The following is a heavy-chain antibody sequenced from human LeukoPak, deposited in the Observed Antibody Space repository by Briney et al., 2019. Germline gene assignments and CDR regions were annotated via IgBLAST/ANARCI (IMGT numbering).Heavy chain of an antibody. D-gene: IGHD3-10*01. CDR2: IYYSGST. Sequence: SETLSLTCTVSGGSISSGGYYWSWIRQHPGKGLEWIGYIYYSGSTYYNPSLKSRVTISVDTSKNQFSLKLSSVTAADTAVYYCARHIWNYYGSGSYYLDYWGQGTLVTVSS. V-gene: IGHV4-39*01. J-gene: IGHJ4*02. CDR1: GGSISSGGYY. CDR3: ARHIWNYYGSGSYYLDY.